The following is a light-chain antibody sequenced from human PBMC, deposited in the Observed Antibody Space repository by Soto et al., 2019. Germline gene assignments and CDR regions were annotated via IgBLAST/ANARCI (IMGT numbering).Light chain of an antibody. Sequence: QSALTQSASVSGSPGQSITISCAGTSSDVGGYNYVSWYQQHPGKAPKLMIYDDINRPSGVSDRFSGSKSGNSASLTISGLQAQDEADYYCSSYTSSGTYVFGTGTKVSVL. CDR2: DDI. J-gene: IGLJ1*01. CDR1: SSDVGGYNY. CDR3: SSYTSSGTYV. V-gene: IGLV2-14*03.